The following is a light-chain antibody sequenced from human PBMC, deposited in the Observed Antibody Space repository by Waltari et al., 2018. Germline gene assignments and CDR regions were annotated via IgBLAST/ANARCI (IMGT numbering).Light chain of an antibody. Sequence: QSALTQPASVSGSPGQSISSSCTGISSDVGGFNFVSWYQQHPGNAPKLMLHDVFNRPSGVSTRFSGSKSDNAASLAISGLQAEDEAVYYCSSYTASPPHVVFGGGTKVTVL. CDR2: DVF. J-gene: IGLJ2*01. V-gene: IGLV2-14*03. CDR3: SSYTASPPHVV. CDR1: SSDVGGFNF.